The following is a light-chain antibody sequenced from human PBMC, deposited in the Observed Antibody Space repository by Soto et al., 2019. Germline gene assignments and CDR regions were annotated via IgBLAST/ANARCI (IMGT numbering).Light chain of an antibody. J-gene: IGKJ1*01. CDR2: AVS. CDR1: QSVSRY. CDR3: QQSYTTLRS. Sequence: DIQMTQSPSSLSASVGDRVTITCRANQSVSRYLSWYQQKPGKAPNLLIYAVSSLQIGVPSRFSGSGSGTDFTLTISSLQPEDFASYYCQQSYTTLRSFGQGTKVDIK. V-gene: IGKV1-39*01.